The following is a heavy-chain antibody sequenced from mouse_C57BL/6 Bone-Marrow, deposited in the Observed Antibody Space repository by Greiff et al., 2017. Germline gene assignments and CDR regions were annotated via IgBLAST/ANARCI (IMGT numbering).Heavy chain of an antibody. J-gene: IGHJ2*01. Sequence: QVQLQQPGAELVKPGASVKMSCKASGYTFTSSWITWVKQRPGQGLAWIGDIYPPSGRTHYNEKFKIQAILTVDTSSNTAYMQLSSLTSEDSAVVYGARSGPLGRSFDYWGQGTTLTVSS. V-gene: IGHV1-55*01. CDR1: GYTFTSSW. D-gene: IGHD4-1*01. CDR2: IYPPSGRT. CDR3: ARSGPLGRSFDY.